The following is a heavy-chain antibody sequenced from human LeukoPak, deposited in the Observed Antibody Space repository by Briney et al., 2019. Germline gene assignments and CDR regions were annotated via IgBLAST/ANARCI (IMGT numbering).Heavy chain of an antibody. CDR1: GYTFTGYY. V-gene: IGHV1-2*02. Sequence: GASVKVSCKPSGYTFTGYYMHWVRQAPGHGLEWMGWINPNSGGTNYAQKFQGRVTMTRDTYISTAYMELSRLRSDDTAVYYCARGKDSSSWYGSYFDYWGQGTLVTVS. D-gene: IGHD6-13*01. CDR2: INPNSGGT. CDR3: ARGKDSSSWYGSYFDY. J-gene: IGHJ4*02.